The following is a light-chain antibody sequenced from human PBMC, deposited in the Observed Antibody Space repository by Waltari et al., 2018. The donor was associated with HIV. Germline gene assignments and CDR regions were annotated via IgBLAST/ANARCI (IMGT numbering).Light chain of an antibody. J-gene: IGLJ3*02. Sequence: QVVLTQSPSASASLGASVKLTCTLSSGHSKYAIAWHQQQPEKGPRYLLRLSTNGSHTKGDGIPDRFSGSSSGAERYLVISSLQSEDEADYYCQTWDTGIQVFGGGTKLTVL. CDR3: QTWDTGIQV. CDR2: LSTNGSH. V-gene: IGLV4-69*01. CDR1: SGHSKYA.